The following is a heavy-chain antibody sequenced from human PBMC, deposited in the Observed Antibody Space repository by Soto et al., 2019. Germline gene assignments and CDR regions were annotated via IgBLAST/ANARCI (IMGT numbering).Heavy chain of an antibody. CDR1: GYTLTELS. J-gene: IGHJ5*02. V-gene: IGHV1-24*01. CDR2: FDPEDGET. D-gene: IGHD2-15*01. Sequence: ASVKVSCKVSGYTLTELSMHWVRQAPGKGLEWMGGFDPEDGETIYAQKFQGRVTMTEDTSTDTAYMELSSLRSEDTAVYYRATLTTIVVVPPNGFDPWGQGTLVTVSS. CDR3: ATLTTIVVVPPNGFDP.